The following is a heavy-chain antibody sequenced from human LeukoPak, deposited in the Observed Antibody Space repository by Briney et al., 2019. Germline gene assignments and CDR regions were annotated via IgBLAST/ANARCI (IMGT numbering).Heavy chain of an antibody. V-gene: IGHV3-66*01. J-gene: IGHJ4*02. CDR2: IYSGGST. Sequence: GGSLRLSCAASGSTVRNNYMSWVRQAPGKGLEWVSVIYSGGSTYYADPVKGRFTISRDNSKNTLYLQMNSLRAEDTAVYFCATGERMVRGDGVDYWGQGTLVTVSS. D-gene: IGHD3-10*01. CDR1: GSTVRNNY. CDR3: ATGERMVRGDGVDY.